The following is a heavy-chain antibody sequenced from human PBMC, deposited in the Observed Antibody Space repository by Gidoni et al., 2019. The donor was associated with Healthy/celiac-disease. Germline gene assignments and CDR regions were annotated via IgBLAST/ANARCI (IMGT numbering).Heavy chain of an antibody. V-gene: IGHV3-11*01. J-gene: IGHJ4*02. Sequence: QVQLVESGGGLVKPGGSLSLSCAASGFTFRDYYMSWIRQAPGKGLEWVSYISSSGSTIYYADSVKGRFTISRDNAKNSLYLQMNSLRAEDTAVYYCARSSNYDFWSGFEYYFDYWGQGTLVTVSS. CDR3: ARSSNYDFWSGFEYYFDY. D-gene: IGHD3-3*01. CDR2: ISSSGSTI. CDR1: GFTFRDYY.